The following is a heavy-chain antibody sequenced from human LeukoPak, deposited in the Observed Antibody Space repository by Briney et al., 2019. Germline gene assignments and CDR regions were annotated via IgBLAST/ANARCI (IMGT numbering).Heavy chain of an antibody. Sequence: GGSLRLSCAASGFRFSSYAMSWVRQAPGKGLEWVSAISGSGVSTYYADSVKGRFTVSRDNSKNTLYLQMSSLRAEDTAVYYCAKDERNWNYNLASQTYDWGQGTLVTV. D-gene: IGHD1-7*01. J-gene: IGHJ4*02. CDR1: GFRFSSYA. V-gene: IGHV3-23*01. CDR2: ISGSGVST. CDR3: AKDERNWNYNLASQTYD.